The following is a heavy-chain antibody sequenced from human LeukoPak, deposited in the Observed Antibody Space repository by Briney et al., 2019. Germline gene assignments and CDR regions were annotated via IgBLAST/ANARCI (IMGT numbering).Heavy chain of an antibody. J-gene: IGHJ6*03. V-gene: IGHV4-39*07. CDR3: ARTFYYYYYMDV. CDR1: GGSISSSSYY. Sequence: SETLSLTCTVSGGSISSSSYYWGWIRQPPGKGLEWIGSIYYSGSTYYNPSLKSRVTISVDTSKNQFSLKLSSVTAADTAVYYCARTFYYYYYMDVWGKGTTVTVSS. CDR2: IYYSGST.